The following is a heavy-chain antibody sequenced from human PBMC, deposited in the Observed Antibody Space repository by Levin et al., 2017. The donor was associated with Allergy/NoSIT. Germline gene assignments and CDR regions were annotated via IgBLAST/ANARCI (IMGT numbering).Heavy chain of an antibody. V-gene: IGHV4-4*02. CDR1: GGSISSSNW. CDR3: ARVSHDYYGSGSYYTPGGGYYYYYYMDV. CDR2: IYHSGST. Sequence: GSLRLSCAVSGGSISSSNWWSWVRQPPGKGLEWIGEIYHSGSTNYNPSLKSRVTISVDKSKNQFSLKLSSVTAADTAVYYCARVSHDYYGSGSYYTPGGGYYYYYYMDVWGKGTTVTVSS. J-gene: IGHJ6*03. D-gene: IGHD3-10*01.